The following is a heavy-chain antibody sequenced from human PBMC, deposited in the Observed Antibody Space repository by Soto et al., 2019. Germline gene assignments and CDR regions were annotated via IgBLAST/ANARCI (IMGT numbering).Heavy chain of an antibody. D-gene: IGHD3-3*01. CDR1: GGSFSGYY. CDR2: VKHSGNI. CDR3: ARGSHFDFSSGYAGSFDV. V-gene: IGHV4-34*01. Sequence: PSGTLSLTCAVYGGSFSGYYWGWFRQPPGKGLEWIGEVKHSGNINYNPSLKTRLTVSVDTSKHQFSLKLSSMTAADTAMYYCARGSHFDFSSGYAGSFDVWGQWTMGT. J-gene: IGHJ3*01.